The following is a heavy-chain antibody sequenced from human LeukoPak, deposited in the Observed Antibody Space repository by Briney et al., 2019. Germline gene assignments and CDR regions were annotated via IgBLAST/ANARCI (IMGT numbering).Heavy chain of an antibody. J-gene: IGHJ4*02. CDR1: GGSISSYY. V-gene: IGHV4-59*01. CDR3: ARGYLLFQDYYDSSGYFDY. D-gene: IGHD3-22*01. CDR2: IYYSGST. Sequence: SETLSLTCTVPGGSISSYYWSWIRQPPGKGLEWIGYIYYSGSTNYNPSLKSRVTISVDTSKNQFSLKLSSVTAADTAVYYCARGYLLFQDYYDSSGYFDYWGQGTLVTVSS.